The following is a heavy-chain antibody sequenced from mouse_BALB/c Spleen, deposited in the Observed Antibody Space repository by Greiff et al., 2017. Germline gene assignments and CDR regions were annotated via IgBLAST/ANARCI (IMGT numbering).Heavy chain of an antibody. CDR1: GFTFSSYA. Sequence: DVMLVESGGGLVKPGGSLKLSCAASGFTFSSYAMSWVRQTPEKRLEWVASISSGGSTYYPDSVKGRFTISRDNAKNTLYLQMSSLKSEDTAMYYCARDLTFAYWGQGTLVTVSA. CDR3: ARDLTFAY. CDR2: ISSGGST. V-gene: IGHV5-6-5*01. J-gene: IGHJ3*01.